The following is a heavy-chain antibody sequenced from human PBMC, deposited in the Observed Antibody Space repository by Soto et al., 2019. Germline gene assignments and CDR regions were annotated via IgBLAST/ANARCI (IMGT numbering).Heavy chain of an antibody. CDR1: GGSISSSSYY. D-gene: IGHD2-15*01. CDR2: IYYSGST. V-gene: IGHV4-39*01. CDR3: ARRRMLGYCSGGSCFAFDY. J-gene: IGHJ4*02. Sequence: QLQLQESGPGLVKPSETLSLTCTVSGGSISSSSYYWGWIRQPPGKGLEWIGSIYYSGSTYYNPSLKRRVTISVDTSKNQFSLKLSSVTAADTAVYYCARRRMLGYCSGGSCFAFDYWGQGTLVTVSS.